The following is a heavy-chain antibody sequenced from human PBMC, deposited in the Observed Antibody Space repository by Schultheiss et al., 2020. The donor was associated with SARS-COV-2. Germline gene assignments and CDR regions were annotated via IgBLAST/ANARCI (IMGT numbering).Heavy chain of an antibody. CDR1: GFPFSTYT. J-gene: IGHJ1*01. CDR2: VSYDGSVK. Sequence: GGSLRLSCEVSGFPFSTYTMHWVRQAPGKGLEWVAVVSYDGSVKDYADSVKGRFTISRDNSKNTLYLQMNSLRTEDTAVYYCARLDGGTAGAEYFHHWGRGTLVTVSS. V-gene: IGHV3-30*04. CDR3: ARLDGGTAGAEYFHH. D-gene: IGHD2-21*02.